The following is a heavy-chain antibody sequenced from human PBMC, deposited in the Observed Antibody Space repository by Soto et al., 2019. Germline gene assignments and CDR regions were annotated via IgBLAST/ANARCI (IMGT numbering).Heavy chain of an antibody. CDR2: ISAYNGST. Sequence: ASVKVSCKASGYTFTSYYMHWVRQVPGQGLEWMGRISAYNGSTSYAQKLQGRVTMTTDTSTSTAYMELRSLRSDDTAVYYCARDSKAKGGNLNDAFDIWGQGTMVTVSS. J-gene: IGHJ3*02. CDR3: ARDSKAKGGNLNDAFDI. V-gene: IGHV1-18*01. D-gene: IGHD2-15*01. CDR1: GYTFTSYY.